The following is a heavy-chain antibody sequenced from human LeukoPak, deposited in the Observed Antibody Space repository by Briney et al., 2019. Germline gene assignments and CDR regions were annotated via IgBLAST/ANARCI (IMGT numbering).Heavy chain of an antibody. D-gene: IGHD3-22*01. CDR2: IHPGDSDT. CDR3: ARRDSSGYFDY. Sequence: GESLKISCEGSGYSSTSQWIGWVRQMPGKGLEWMGIIHPGDSDTRYSPSFQGQVTMSADKAISTAYLQWSSLKASDTAMYYCARRDSSGYFDYWGQGTLVSVSS. V-gene: IGHV5-51*01. J-gene: IGHJ4*02. CDR1: GYSSTSQW.